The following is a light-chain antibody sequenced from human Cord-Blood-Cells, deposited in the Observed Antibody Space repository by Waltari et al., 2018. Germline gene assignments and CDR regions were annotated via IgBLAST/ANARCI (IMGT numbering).Light chain of an antibody. V-gene: IGLV2-23*01. CDR2: EGS. CDR1: SSDDGSYNL. J-gene: IGLJ3*02. CDR3: CSYAGSSNWV. Sequence: QSALTQPASVSGSPGQSITISCPGPSSDDGSYNLVSWYQQHPGKAPKLMIYEGSKRPSGVSNRFSCSKSGNTAALTISGLQAEDEADYYCCSYAGSSNWVFGGGTKLTVL.